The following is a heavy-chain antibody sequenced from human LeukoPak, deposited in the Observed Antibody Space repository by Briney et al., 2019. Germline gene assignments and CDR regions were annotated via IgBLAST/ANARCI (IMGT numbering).Heavy chain of an antibody. J-gene: IGHJ4*02. CDR1: GFTFSSYW. CDR2: IKSDGSYT. D-gene: IGHD2-15*01. CDR3: ARGRRTDIEY. Sequence: GGSLRLSCAASGFTFSSYWMHWVRQAPGKGLVWVSRIKSDGSYTSYADSVEDRFTISRDNAKNTLYLQMNSLRAEDTAVYFCARGRRTDIEYWGQGTLVTVSS. V-gene: IGHV3-74*01.